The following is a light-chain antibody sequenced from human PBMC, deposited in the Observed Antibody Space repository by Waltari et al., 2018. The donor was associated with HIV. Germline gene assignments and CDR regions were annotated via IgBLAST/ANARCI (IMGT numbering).Light chain of an antibody. J-gene: IGLJ2*01. V-gene: IGLV1-40*01. CDR1: SPNIGAGHE. Sequence: QSVLTQPPSVTGGPGQRVTISCTGNSPNIGAGHEVHWSRQPPGTAPKFLSSGNNFRPSGVPDRFSGSKSGTSASLVITGLQADDEAVYYCHCTDSSLMGPVVFGGGTKLTVL. CDR2: GNN. CDR3: HCTDSSLMGPVV.